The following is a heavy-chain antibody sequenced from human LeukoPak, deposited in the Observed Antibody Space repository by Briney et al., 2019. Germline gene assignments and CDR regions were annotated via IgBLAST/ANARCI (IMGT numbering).Heavy chain of an antibody. Sequence: SETLSLTCAVYGGSFSDYYWSWIRQPPGKGLEWIGGINHSGSTNYNPSLKSRVTISVDTSKNQFSLKLSSVTAADTAVSHCARGLTAYYYYGMDVWGQGTTVTVSS. CDR3: ARGLTAYYYYGMDV. CDR1: GGSFSDYY. D-gene: IGHD2-21*02. V-gene: IGHV4-34*01. CDR2: INHSGST. J-gene: IGHJ6*02.